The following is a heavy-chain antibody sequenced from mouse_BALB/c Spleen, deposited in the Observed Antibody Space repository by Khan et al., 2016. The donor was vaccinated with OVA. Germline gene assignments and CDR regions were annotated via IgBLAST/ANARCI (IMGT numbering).Heavy chain of an antibody. J-gene: IGHJ1*01. CDR3: ARSGGNFHWYFDV. V-gene: IGHV5-17*02. CDR1: GFTFSSFG. D-gene: IGHD2-1*01. CDR2: FSSASGTT. Sequence: EVELVESGGGLVQPGGSRKLSCAASGFTFSSFGMHWVRQAPKKGLEWVANFSSASGTTNYENTVKGRFTISRDSPKNTLFLQMTSLRSEDTAMYYCARSGGNFHWYFDVWGAGTSVTVSS.